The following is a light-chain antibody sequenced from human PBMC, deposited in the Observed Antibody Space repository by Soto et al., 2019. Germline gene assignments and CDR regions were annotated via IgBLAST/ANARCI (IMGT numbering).Light chain of an antibody. CDR1: SSDVGTNKY. J-gene: IGLJ2*01. Sequence: QSALTQPASVSGSPGQSITISCTGTSSDVGTNKYVSWYQQLPGKAPKLMIYEVSNRPSGVSHRFSGSKSGNTASLTISELQAEDEADYYCSSYTSRSTPVFGGGTKLTVL. V-gene: IGLV2-14*01. CDR3: SSYTSRSTPV. CDR2: EVS.